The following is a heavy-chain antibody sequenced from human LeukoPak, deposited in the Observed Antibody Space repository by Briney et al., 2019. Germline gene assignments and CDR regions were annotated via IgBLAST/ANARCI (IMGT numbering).Heavy chain of an antibody. Sequence: ASVKVSCKASGGTFSSYDINWVRQAPGQGLEWMGWMNPNSGNTGYAQKFQGRVTIGRNISRSTAYMELASLRSEDTAVYYCARDLGVVTPRFDPWGQGTLFIVSS. J-gene: IGHJ5*02. CDR3: ARDLGVVTPRFDP. CDR2: MNPNSGNT. V-gene: IGHV1-8*03. CDR1: GGTFSSYD. D-gene: IGHD3-3*01.